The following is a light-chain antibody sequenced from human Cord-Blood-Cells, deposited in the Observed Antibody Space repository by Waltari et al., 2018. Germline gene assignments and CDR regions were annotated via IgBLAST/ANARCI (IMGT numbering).Light chain of an antibody. CDR1: QSVSSSY. CDR2: GAS. CDR3: QQYGSSPLT. V-gene: IGKV3-20*01. Sequence: SVLTQSPRTLSVSAGERATPTCRASQSVSSSYLAWYQQKPDQAPRLLIYGASSRATGIPDRFSGSGTGTAFTLTISSLEPEDFAVYYCQQYGSSPLTFGPGTKVDIK. J-gene: IGKJ3*01.